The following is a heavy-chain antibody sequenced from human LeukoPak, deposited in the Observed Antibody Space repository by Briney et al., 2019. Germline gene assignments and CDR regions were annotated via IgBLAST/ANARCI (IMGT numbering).Heavy chain of an antibody. Sequence: ASVKVSCKASGYTFTGYYIHWVRQAPGQGLEWMGWINPNSGGTNYAQKFQGRVTMTRDTSISTAYMELSRLRADDTAVYYCARAGYSYGSRTHYYYHYGMDVWGQGPTVTVSS. D-gene: IGHD5-18*01. J-gene: IGHJ6*02. V-gene: IGHV1-2*02. CDR3: ARAGYSYGSRTHYYYHYGMDV. CDR1: GYTFTGYY. CDR2: INPNSGGT.